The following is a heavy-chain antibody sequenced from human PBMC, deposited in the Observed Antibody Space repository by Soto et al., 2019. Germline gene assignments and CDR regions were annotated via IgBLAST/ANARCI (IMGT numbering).Heavy chain of an antibody. Sequence: QLQLQESGSGLVKPSPTLSLTCAVSGGSISSGGYSWSWIRQPPGKGLEWIGYIYHSGSTYYNPSLKRRVTISVDRSKNQFSLKLSSVTAADTAVYYCARIPWYSSGWYWFDPWGQGTLVTVSS. J-gene: IGHJ5*02. V-gene: IGHV4-30-2*01. D-gene: IGHD6-19*01. CDR2: IYHSGST. CDR3: ARIPWYSSGWYWFDP. CDR1: GGSISSGGYS.